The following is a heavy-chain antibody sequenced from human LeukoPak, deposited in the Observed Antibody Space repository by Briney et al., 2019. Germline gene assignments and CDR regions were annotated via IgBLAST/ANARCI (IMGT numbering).Heavy chain of an antibody. CDR3: ARAIVATIDY. J-gene: IGHJ4*02. Sequence: SETLSLTCTVSGGSISSYYWSWIRQPPGKGLEWIGYIYYSGSTYYNPSLRSRVTISVDTSKNQFSLKLSSVTAADTAVYYCARAIVATIDYWGQGTLVTVSS. CDR2: IYYSGST. D-gene: IGHD5-12*01. V-gene: IGHV4-30-4*08. CDR1: GGSISSYY.